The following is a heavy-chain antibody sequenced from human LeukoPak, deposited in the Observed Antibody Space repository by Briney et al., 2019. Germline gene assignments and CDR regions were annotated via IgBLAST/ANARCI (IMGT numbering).Heavy chain of an antibody. J-gene: IGHJ3*02. CDR2: IIPIFGTA. V-gene: IGHV1-69*06. Sequence: ASVKVSCKASGGTFSSYAISWVRQAPGQGLEWMGGIIPIFGTANYAQKFQGRVTITADKSTSTAYMELSSLRSEDTAVYYCASGTLSDGYLGYAFDIWGQGTMVTVSS. D-gene: IGHD5-24*01. CDR1: GGTFSSYA. CDR3: ASGTLSDGYLGYAFDI.